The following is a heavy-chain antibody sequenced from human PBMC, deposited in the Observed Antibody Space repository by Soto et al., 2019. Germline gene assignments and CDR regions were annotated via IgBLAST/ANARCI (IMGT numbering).Heavy chain of an antibody. Sequence: PSETLSLTCTVSGGSASSGSYYWSLVRQPPGKALEWIGFIDYSGTTNYNPSLKCRITISIDTSKNQFSLKLSSVTAADTAVYFCARDRSYGSGSYSDYWGPGTLVTVSS. V-gene: IGHV4-61*01. CDR3: ARDRSYGSGSYSDY. J-gene: IGHJ4*02. D-gene: IGHD3-10*01. CDR1: GGSASSGSYY. CDR2: IDYSGTT.